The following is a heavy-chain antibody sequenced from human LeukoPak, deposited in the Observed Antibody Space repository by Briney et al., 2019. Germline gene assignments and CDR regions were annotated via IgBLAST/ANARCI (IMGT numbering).Heavy chain of an antibody. CDR3: ARGQVPAARGYNWFDP. D-gene: IGHD2-2*01. Sequence: PSETLSLTCAVYGWSFNDYYWNWIRQPPGKGLEWIGEINARGDTNYNPSLKSRVTISVDTSKKQFSLRLTSMIAADTALYYCARGQVPAARGYNWFDPWGQGGLATVSS. J-gene: IGHJ5*02. V-gene: IGHV4-34*01. CDR2: INARGDT. CDR1: GWSFNDYY.